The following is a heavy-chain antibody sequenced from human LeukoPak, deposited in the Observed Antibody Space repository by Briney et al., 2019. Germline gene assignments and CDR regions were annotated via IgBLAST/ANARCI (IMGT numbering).Heavy chain of an antibody. J-gene: IGHJ3*02. CDR3: ATLYGDDAFDI. CDR1: GFTFSSYG. Sequence: PGRSLRLSCAASGFTFSSYGMHWVRQAPGKGLEWVAVISYDGSNKYYADSVKGRFTISRDNSKNTLYLQMNSLRAEDTAVYYCATLYGDDAFDIWGQGTTVTVSS. D-gene: IGHD4-17*01. CDR2: ISYDGSNK. V-gene: IGHV3-30*03.